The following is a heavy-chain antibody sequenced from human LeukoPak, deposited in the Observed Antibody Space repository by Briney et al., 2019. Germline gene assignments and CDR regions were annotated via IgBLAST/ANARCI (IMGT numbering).Heavy chain of an antibody. CDR3: GSHPKYYYDSSGYC. Sequence: KPSETLSLTCTVSGGSISSYYWSWIRQPPGKGLEWIGYIYYSGSTNYNPSLKSRVTISVDTSKNQFSLKLSSVTAADTAVYYCGSHPKYYYDSSGYCWGQGTLVTVSS. J-gene: IGHJ4*02. D-gene: IGHD3-22*01. CDR1: GGSISSYY. CDR2: IYYSGST. V-gene: IGHV4-59*08.